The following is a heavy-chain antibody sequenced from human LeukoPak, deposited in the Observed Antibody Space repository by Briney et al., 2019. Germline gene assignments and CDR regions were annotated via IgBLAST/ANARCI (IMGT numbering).Heavy chain of an antibody. CDR2: IYSDGST. Sequence: PGGSLRLSCAASGFTVSSNYMTWVRQAPGKGLEWVSVIYSDGSTFYTDSVKGRFTISRDNSNNTLYLQMNSLRVEDTAVYYCARMGYQLPLLCFDYWGQGTLVTVCS. CDR3: ARMGYQLPLLCFDY. J-gene: IGHJ4*02. V-gene: IGHV3-53*01. CDR1: GFTVSSNY. D-gene: IGHD2-2*01.